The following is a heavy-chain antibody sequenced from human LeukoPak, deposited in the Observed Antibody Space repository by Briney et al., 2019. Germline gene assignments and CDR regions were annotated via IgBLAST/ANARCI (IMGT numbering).Heavy chain of an antibody. CDR2: ISYDGSNK. V-gene: IGHV3-30*18. CDR3: AKGFRGWPGPDV. CDR1: GFTFSSYG. J-gene: IGHJ6*02. Sequence: GGSLRLSCAASGFTFSSYGMHWVRQAPGKGLEWVAVISYDGSNKYYADSVKGRFTISRDNAKTSLFLQMKSLRVEDTAVYYCAKGFRGWPGPDVWGQGTTVTVSS. D-gene: IGHD6-19*01.